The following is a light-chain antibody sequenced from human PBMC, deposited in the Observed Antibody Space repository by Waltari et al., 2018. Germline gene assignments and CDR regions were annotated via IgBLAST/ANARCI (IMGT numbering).Light chain of an antibody. CDR3: CSYAGSSTLWV. Sequence: QSALTQPASVSGSPGQSITISCTGTSSDVGSYNLVSWYQQHPGKAPKLMIYEVSKRPSGVANRFSGSKSGNPASLTISGLQAEDEAGYYCCSYAGSSTLWVFGTGTKVTIL. CDR2: EVS. V-gene: IGLV2-23*02. CDR1: SSDVGSYNL. J-gene: IGLJ1*01.